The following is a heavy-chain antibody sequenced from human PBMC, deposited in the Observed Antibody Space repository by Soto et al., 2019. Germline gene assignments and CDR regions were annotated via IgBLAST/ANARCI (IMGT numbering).Heavy chain of an antibody. Sequence: SETLSLTCTVSGGSISSSSYYWGWIRQPPGKGLEWIGSIYYSGSTNYNPSLKSRVTISVDTSKNQFSLKLSSVTAADTAVYYCARAGCSGGSCPNYYYYGMDVWGQGTTVTVSS. D-gene: IGHD2-15*01. CDR3: ARAGCSGGSCPNYYYYGMDV. V-gene: IGHV4-39*07. CDR1: GGSISSSSYY. J-gene: IGHJ6*02. CDR2: IYYSGST.